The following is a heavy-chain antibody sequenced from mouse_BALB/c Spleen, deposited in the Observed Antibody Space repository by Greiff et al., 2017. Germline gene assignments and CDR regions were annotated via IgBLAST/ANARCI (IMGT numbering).Heavy chain of an antibody. CDR3: TRDGTY. CDR1: GFTFSSYT. V-gene: IGHV5-6-4*01. Sequence: DVKLVESGGGLVKPGGSLKLSCAASGFTFSSYTMSWVRQTPEKRLEWVATISSGGSYTYYPDSVKGRFTISRDNAKNTLYLQMSSLKSEDTAMYYCTRDGTYWGQGTTLTVSS. J-gene: IGHJ2*01. CDR2: ISSGGSYT.